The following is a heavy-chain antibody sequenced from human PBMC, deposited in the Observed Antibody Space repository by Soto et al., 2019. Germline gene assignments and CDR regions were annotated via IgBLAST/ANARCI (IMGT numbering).Heavy chain of an antibody. CDR1: GFTFGSFA. Sequence: GGSLRLSCAASGFTFGSFAMSWVRQAPGKGLEWVSSISGSGENTYYADSVKGRFTISRDSSKNTLYLQMNSLRPEDTAVYYCARPTGTNYYWKYYFDYWGPGSLVTVSS. CDR3: ARPTGTNYYWKYYFDY. J-gene: IGHJ4*02. V-gene: IGHV3-23*01. CDR2: ISGSGENT. D-gene: IGHD1-1*01.